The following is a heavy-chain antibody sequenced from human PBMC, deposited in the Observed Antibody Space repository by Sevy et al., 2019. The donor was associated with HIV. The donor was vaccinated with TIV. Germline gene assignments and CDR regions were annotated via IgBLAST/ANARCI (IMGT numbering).Heavy chain of an antibody. J-gene: IGHJ3*02. CDR1: GGTFSSYA. D-gene: IGHD1-26*01. V-gene: IGHV1-69*13. CDR2: IIPIFGTA. CDR3: ARAGVGAGTFDI. Sequence: ASVKVSCKASGGTFSSYAISWVRQAPGQGLEWMGGIIPIFGTANYAQKFQGRVTITADESTSTAYMELSSLRSEDTAVYYWARAGVGAGTFDIWGQGTMVTVSS.